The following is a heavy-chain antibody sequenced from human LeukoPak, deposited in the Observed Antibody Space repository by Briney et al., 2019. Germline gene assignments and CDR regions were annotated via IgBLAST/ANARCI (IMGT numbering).Heavy chain of an antibody. CDR3: ARVRFRTRTVRGSNWFDP. CDR1: GGTFSSYA. J-gene: IGHJ5*02. CDR2: IIPIFGTA. Sequence: GSSVKVSCKACGGTFSSYAISWARQAPGQGLEWMGRIIPIFGTANYAQKFQGRVTITTDESTSTAYMELSSLRSEDTAVYYCARVRFRTRTVRGSNWFDPWGQGTLVTVSS. D-gene: IGHD4-17*01. V-gene: IGHV1-69*05.